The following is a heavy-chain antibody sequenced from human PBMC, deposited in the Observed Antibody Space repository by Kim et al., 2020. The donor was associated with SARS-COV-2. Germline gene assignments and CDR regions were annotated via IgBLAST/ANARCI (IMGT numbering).Heavy chain of an antibody. Sequence: KDEERVKGRVNMTRDTSISTVYMELSRLKSDDTAVYYCARGANTLSAFDLWGQGTMVTVSS. CDR3: ARGANTLSAFDL. J-gene: IGHJ3*01. V-gene: IGHV1-2*02.